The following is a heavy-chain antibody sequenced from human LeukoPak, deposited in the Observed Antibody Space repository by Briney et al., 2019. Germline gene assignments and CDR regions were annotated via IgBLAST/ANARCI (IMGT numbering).Heavy chain of an antibody. J-gene: IGHJ4*02. CDR3: AREWNIQYSMGVDY. Sequence: GGSLGLSCAASGFTFSSSFMSWVRQTPGKGLEWVANIAQDGGEKNYVVSVEGRFTISRDNAKNSLYLEMNLLRAEDTAVYYCAREWNIQYSMGVDYWGQGTLVTVSS. CDR1: GFTFSSSF. D-gene: IGHD3-3*01. V-gene: IGHV3-7*01. CDR2: IAQDGGEK.